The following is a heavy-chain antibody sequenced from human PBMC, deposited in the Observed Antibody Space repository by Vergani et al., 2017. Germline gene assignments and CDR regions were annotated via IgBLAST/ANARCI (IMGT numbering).Heavy chain of an antibody. Sequence: EVQLVESGGGLVKPGGSLRLSCAASGFTFSSYSMNWVRQAPGKGLEWVSSISSSSSYIYYADSVKGRFTISRNNAKHSLYLQMNSLRAEDTAVFYWARVGCSGGSCYPDWYFDLWGRGTLVTVSS. D-gene: IGHD2-15*01. CDR2: ISSSSSYI. V-gene: IGHV3-21*01. J-gene: IGHJ2*01. CDR1: GFTFSSYS. CDR3: ARVGCSGGSCYPDWYFDL.